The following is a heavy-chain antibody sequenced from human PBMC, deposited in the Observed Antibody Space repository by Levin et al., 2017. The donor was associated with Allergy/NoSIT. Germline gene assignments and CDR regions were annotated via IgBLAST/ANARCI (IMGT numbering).Heavy chain of an antibody. J-gene: IGHJ6*02. CDR1: GYTFTSYG. D-gene: IGHD3-10*01. CDR3: ARDVLNYYGSGSYYYYYGMDV. CDR2: ISAYNGNT. V-gene: IGHV1-18*01. Sequence: GESLKISCKASGYTFTSYGISWVRQAPGQGLEWMGWISAYNGNTNYAQKLQGRVTMTTDTSTSTAYMELRSLRSDDTAVYYCARDVLNYYGSGSYYYYYGMDVWGQGTTVTVSS.